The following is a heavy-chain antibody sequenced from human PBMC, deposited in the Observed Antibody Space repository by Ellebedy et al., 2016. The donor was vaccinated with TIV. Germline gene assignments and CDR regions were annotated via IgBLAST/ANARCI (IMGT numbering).Heavy chain of an antibody. CDR2: INQDGSDQ. J-gene: IGHJ4*02. Sequence: GESLKISCAASGFIFNTYWMNWVRQAPGKGLEWVANINQDGSDQKYVDSVKGRFTISRDNAKNSLYLQMNSLRAEDTAVYYCATYYGGNYRWVDYWGQGALVSVSS. CDR1: GFIFNTYW. CDR3: ATYYGGNYRWVDY. D-gene: IGHD3-16*01. V-gene: IGHV3-7*01.